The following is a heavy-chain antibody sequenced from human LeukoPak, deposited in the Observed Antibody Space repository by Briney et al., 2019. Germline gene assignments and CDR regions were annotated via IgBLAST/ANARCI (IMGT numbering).Heavy chain of an antibody. CDR1: GGTFSSYA. Sequence: SVKVSCKASGGTFSSYAISWVRQAPGQGLEWMGGIIPIFGTANYAQKFQGRVTITADKSTSTAYMELSSLRSEDTAVYYCAQSIAATDFDYWGQGTLVTVSS. D-gene: IGHD6-6*01. CDR2: IIPIFGTA. J-gene: IGHJ4*02. CDR3: AQSIAATDFDY. V-gene: IGHV1-69*06.